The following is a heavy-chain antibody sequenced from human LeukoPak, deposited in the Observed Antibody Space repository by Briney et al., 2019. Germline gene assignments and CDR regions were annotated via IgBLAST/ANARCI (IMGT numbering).Heavy chain of an antibody. CDR3: AHPTEYSSSWYGNWFDP. D-gene: IGHD6-13*01. Sequence: GGSLRLSCAASGFTFSSYAMNWVRQAPGKGLEWVSSISSSNSYIYYADSMKGRFTISRDNAKNSLYLQLNSLRAEDTAVYYCAHPTEYSSSWYGNWFDPWGQGTLVTVSS. CDR2: ISSSNSYI. V-gene: IGHV3-21*04. J-gene: IGHJ5*02. CDR1: GFTFSSYA.